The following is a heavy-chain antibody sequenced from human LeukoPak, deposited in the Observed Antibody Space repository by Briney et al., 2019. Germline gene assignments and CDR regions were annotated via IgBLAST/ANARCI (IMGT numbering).Heavy chain of an antibody. J-gene: IGHJ3*02. V-gene: IGHV4-4*07. CDR3: ARDHDYDSSGYYFPNAFDI. CDR2: IYTSGST. D-gene: IGHD3-22*01. Sequence: RSSETLSLTCTVSGGSISSYYGSWIRQPAGKGLEWIGRIYTSGSTNYNPSLKSRVTMSVDTSKNQFSLKLSSVTAADTAVYYCARDHDYDSSGYYFPNAFDIWGQGTMVTVSS. CDR1: GGSISSYY.